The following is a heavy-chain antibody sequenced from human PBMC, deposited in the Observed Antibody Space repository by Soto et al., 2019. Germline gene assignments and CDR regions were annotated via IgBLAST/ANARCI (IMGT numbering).Heavy chain of an antibody. Sequence: PSETLSLTCAVSGGSISSSNWWSWVRQSPGKGLEWIGEIYHSGSTNYNPSLKSLVIISVDRAKNQFSLKVRSVTAADTAVYYCARAPYGDYVGYFDPWGQGIQVTVSS. CDR3: ARAPYGDYVGYFDP. D-gene: IGHD4-17*01. CDR2: IYHSGST. J-gene: IGHJ5*02. V-gene: IGHV4-4*02. CDR1: GGSISSSNW.